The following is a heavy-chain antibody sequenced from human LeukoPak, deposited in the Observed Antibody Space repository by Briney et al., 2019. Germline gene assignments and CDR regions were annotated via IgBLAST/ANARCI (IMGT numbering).Heavy chain of an antibody. CDR1: GGSISSNNYY. J-gene: IGHJ3*02. Sequence: PSETLSLTCTVSGGSISSNNYYWGWIRQPPGKGREWIGSIYYSGSTYYNPSLKSRITISVDTSKNQFSLKLSSVTAADTAVYYCARGFGTGITMIVVARGGFDIWGQGTMVTVSS. CDR2: IYYSGST. V-gene: IGHV4-39*07. D-gene: IGHD3-22*01. CDR3: ARGFGTGITMIVVARGGFDI.